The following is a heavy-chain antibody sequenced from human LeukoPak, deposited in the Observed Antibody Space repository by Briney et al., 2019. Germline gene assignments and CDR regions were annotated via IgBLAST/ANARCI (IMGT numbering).Heavy chain of an antibody. D-gene: IGHD5-18*01. J-gene: IGHJ4*02. V-gene: IGHV3-66*01. CDR2: IYTGGST. Sequence: GGSLRLSCAASGFTVSSNYMSWVRQAPGKGLEWVSVIYTGGSTYYADSVKGRFTISRDNSKNRLYLQMNSLRAEDTAVYYCVRALQLWSPFDYWGQGTLVTVSS. CDR1: GFTVSSNY. CDR3: VRALQLWSPFDY.